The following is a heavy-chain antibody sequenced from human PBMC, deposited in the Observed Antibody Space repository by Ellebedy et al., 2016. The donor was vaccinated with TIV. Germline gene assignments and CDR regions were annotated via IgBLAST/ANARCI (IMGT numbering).Heavy chain of an antibody. CDR3: ARRGGNVWYFDL. CDR2: IYPGDSDT. Sequence: KVSCXVSGYTFTTYWIGWVRQMPGKGLEWMGIIYPGDSDTRYSPSFQGQVTISADKSISTAYLQWSSLKASDTAMYYCARRGGNVWYFDLWGRGTLVTVSS. CDR1: GYTFTTYW. V-gene: IGHV5-51*01. J-gene: IGHJ2*01. D-gene: IGHD4-23*01.